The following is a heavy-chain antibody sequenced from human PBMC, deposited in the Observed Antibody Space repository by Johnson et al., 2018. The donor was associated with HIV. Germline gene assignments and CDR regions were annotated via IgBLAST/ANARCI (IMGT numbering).Heavy chain of an antibody. CDR1: GITVGTNY. V-gene: IGHV3-7*01. Sequence: VQLVESGGGVVQPGRSLRLSCAASGITVGTNYMSWVRQAPGKGLEWVANIKQDGSEKYYVDSVKGRFTISRDNAKNSLYLQMNSLRAEDTAVYYCAARGLWTYDAFDIWGQGTMVTVSS. CDR2: IKQDGSEK. D-gene: IGHD4/OR15-4a*01. CDR3: AARGLWTYDAFDI. J-gene: IGHJ3*02.